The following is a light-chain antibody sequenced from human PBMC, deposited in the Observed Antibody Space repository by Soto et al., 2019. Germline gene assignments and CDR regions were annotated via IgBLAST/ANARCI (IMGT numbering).Light chain of an antibody. J-gene: IGKJ5*01. V-gene: IGKV3-15*01. CDR2: GAS. Sequence: ETVLTQSPGTLSLSPGERATLSCRASQSVSSNLAWYQQKPGQAPRLLIYGASTRATGIPARFSGSGSGTDFTLTISRLEPEDFAVYYCQQYNNWPSITFGQGTRLEIK. CDR1: QSVSSN. CDR3: QQYNNWPSIT.